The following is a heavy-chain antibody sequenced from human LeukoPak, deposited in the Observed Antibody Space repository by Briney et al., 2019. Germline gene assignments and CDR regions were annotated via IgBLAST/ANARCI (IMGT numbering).Heavy chain of an antibody. Sequence: GGSLRLSCAASGFTFSSYSMNWVRQAPGKGLEWVSSISSSSSYIYYADSVKGRFTISRDNSKNTLYLQMNSLRAEDTAVYYCAKVIALDTAMGIFDYWGQGTLVTVSS. CDR1: GFTFSSYS. CDR2: ISSSSSYI. CDR3: AKVIALDTAMGIFDY. V-gene: IGHV3-21*04. J-gene: IGHJ4*02. D-gene: IGHD5-18*01.